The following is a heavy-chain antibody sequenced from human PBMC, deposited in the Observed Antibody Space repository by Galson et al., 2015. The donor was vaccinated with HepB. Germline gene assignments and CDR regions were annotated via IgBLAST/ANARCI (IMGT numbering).Heavy chain of an antibody. D-gene: IGHD3-10*01. V-gene: IGHV1-58*01. CDR2: IVIGSGNT. CDR3: AADNQVRHSYYYYYMDV. J-gene: IGHJ6*03. CDR1: GFTFTSSA. Sequence: SVKVSCKASGFTFTSSAVQWVRQARGQRLEWIGWIVIGSGNTNYAQKFQERVTITRDMSTSTAYMELSSLRSEDTAVYYCAADNQVRHSYYYYYMDVWGKGTTVTVSS.